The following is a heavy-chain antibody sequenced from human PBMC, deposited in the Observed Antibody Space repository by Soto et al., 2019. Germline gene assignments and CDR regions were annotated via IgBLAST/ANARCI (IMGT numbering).Heavy chain of an antibody. V-gene: IGHV3-15*07. Sequence: GGSLRLSCAASGFTFSNAWMNWVRQAPGKGLEWVGRIKSKTDGGTTDYAAPVKGRFTISRDDSKNTLYLQMNSLKTEDTAVYYCTTSDYDPQEYYFDYWGQGTLVTVSS. J-gene: IGHJ4*02. D-gene: IGHD3-22*01. CDR2: IKSKTDGGTT. CDR3: TTSDYDPQEYYFDY. CDR1: GFTFSNAW.